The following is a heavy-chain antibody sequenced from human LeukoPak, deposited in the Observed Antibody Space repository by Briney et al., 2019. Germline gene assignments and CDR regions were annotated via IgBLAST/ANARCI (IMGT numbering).Heavy chain of an antibody. Sequence: GGSLRLSCAASGFTFSSYEMNWVRQAPGKGLEWVSYISSSGSTIYYADSVKGRFTISRDNAKNSLYLQMNSLRAEDTAVYYCARDSNYRLFDYWGQGTLVTVSS. V-gene: IGHV3-48*03. J-gene: IGHJ4*02. D-gene: IGHD1-1*01. CDR2: ISSSGSTI. CDR3: ARDSNYRLFDY. CDR1: GFTFSSYE.